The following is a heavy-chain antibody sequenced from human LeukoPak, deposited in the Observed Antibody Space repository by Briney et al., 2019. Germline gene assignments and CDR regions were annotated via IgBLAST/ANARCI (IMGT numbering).Heavy chain of an antibody. Sequence: SETLSLTCTVSGGSISSSSYYWGWIRQPPGEGLEWIGSIYYSGSTYYNPSLKSRVTISVDTSKNQFSLKLSSVTAADTAVYYCARWYYYDSSGYYESAFDIWGQGTMVTVSS. V-gene: IGHV4-39*01. J-gene: IGHJ3*02. CDR3: ARWYYYDSSGYYESAFDI. CDR1: GGSISSSSYY. D-gene: IGHD3-22*01. CDR2: IYYSGST.